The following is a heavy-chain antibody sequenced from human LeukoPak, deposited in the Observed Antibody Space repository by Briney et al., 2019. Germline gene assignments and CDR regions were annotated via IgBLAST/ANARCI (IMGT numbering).Heavy chain of an antibody. CDR3: AIAAITVAGTRYFLH. CDR1: GYTFTSYG. D-gene: IGHD6-19*01. J-gene: IGHJ1*01. V-gene: IGHV1-18*01. CDR2: IGAYNGNT. Sequence: ASVKVSRKASGYTFTSYGISWVRQAPGQGLEWMGWIGAYNGNTNYAQNLQGRVTLTTDTSTATAYMELRSLTSDDTAVYYCAIAAITVAGTRYFLHWGQGTLVTVSS.